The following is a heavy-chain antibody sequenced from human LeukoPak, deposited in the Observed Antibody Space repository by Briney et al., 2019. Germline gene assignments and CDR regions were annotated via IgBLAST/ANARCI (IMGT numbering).Heavy chain of an antibody. Sequence: PGGSLRLSCAASGFTFTNYAMSWVRQAPGKGLEWVSAISGSGGRTCYADSVRGRFTISRDNSKSTVYVQMSSLRAEDTAVYFCVVVSYCAVDCYDYWGQGTLVTVSS. J-gene: IGHJ4*02. CDR3: VVVSYCAVDCYDY. CDR2: ISGSGGRT. CDR1: GFTFTNYA. V-gene: IGHV3-23*01. D-gene: IGHD2-21*01.